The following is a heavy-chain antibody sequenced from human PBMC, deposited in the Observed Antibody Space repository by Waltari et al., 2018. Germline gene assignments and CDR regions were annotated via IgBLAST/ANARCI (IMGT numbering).Heavy chain of an antibody. V-gene: IGHV4-31*03. CDR2: IYYSGST. J-gene: IGHJ4*02. Sequence: QVQLQESGPGLVKPSQTLSLTCTVSGGSISSGGYYWSWIRQHPGKGLEWIGYIYYSGSTSYNPSLKSRVTISVDTSKNQFSLKLSSVTAADTAVYYCARGRIAVAGIIDYWGQGTLVTVSS. D-gene: IGHD6-19*01. CDR3: ARGRIAVAGIIDY. CDR1: GGSISSGGYY.